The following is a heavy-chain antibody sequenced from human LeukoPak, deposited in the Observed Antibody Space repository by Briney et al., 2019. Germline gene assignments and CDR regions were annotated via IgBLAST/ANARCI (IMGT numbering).Heavy chain of an antibody. D-gene: IGHD3-10*01. Sequence: PGGSLRLSCAASGFTFSSYAMSWVRRAPGKGLEWVSAISGSGGSTYYADSVKGRFTISRDNSKNTLYLQMNSMRAEDTAVYYCAKDTGYYARPPDFDYWGQGTLVTVSS. CDR1: GFTFSSYA. CDR2: ISGSGGST. V-gene: IGHV3-23*01. CDR3: AKDTGYYARPPDFDY. J-gene: IGHJ4*02.